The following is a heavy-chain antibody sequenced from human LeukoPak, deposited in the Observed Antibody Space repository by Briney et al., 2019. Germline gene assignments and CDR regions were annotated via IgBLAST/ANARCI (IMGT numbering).Heavy chain of an antibody. J-gene: IGHJ4*02. CDR3: ATPKADYYPFDY. CDR2: IRYDGSYQ. V-gene: IGHV3-30*02. Sequence: GGSLRLSCAASGFTFSTYDMHWVRQAPGKGLEWLAFIRYDGSYQYYADSVNGRFTISRDNSKNTLHLQMNSLTAEDTAVYYCATPKADYYPFDYWGQGTLVTVSS. CDR1: GFTFSTYD. D-gene: IGHD3-22*01.